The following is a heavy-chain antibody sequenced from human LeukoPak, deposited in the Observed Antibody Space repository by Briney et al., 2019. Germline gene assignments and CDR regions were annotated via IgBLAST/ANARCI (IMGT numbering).Heavy chain of an antibody. J-gene: IGHJ4*02. D-gene: IGHD3-22*01. V-gene: IGHV3-21*04. CDR1: GFTFSSYS. CDR3: ARDNSGYFDY. CDR2: ISSSSSYI. Sequence: GGSLRLSCAASGFTFSSYSMNWVRQAPGKGLEWVSSISSSSSYIYYADSVKGRFTISRDNAKNTLYLQMNSLRAEDTAVYYCARDNSGYFDYWGQGTLVTVSS.